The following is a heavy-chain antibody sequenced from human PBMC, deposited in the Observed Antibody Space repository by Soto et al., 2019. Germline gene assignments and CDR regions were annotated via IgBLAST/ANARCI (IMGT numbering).Heavy chain of an antibody. Sequence: QVQLVESGGGVVQPGRSLRLSCAASGFTFSSYGMHWVRQAPGKGLEWVAVISYDGSNKYYADSVKGRFTISRDNSKNTLYLQMNSLRAEDTAVYYCAKDMEAARPLWTSYYYGMDVWGQGTTVTVSS. CDR1: GFTFSSYG. D-gene: IGHD6-6*01. CDR3: AKDMEAARPLWTSYYYGMDV. V-gene: IGHV3-30*18. CDR2: ISYDGSNK. J-gene: IGHJ6*02.